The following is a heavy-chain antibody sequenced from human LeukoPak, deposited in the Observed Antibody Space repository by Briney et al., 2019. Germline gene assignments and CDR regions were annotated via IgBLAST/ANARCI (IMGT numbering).Heavy chain of an antibody. CDR2: ISENRNT. CDR3: VRHALVTSIGTYDWLDP. J-gene: IGHJ5*02. D-gene: IGHD2-21*02. CDR1: GGSIRSIGYY. V-gene: IGHV4-39*01. Sequence: PSETLSLTCSVSGGSIRSIGYYWGWIRQPPGKGLDWIGSISENRNTYYSTSVKSRVAISVDPSKNQFSLNLNSVTAADTAVYYCVRHALVTSIGTYDWLDPWGQGSLVTVSS.